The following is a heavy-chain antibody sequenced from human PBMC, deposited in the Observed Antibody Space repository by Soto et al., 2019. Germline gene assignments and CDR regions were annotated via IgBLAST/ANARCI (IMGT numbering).Heavy chain of an antibody. V-gene: IGHV4-34*01. CDR2: IDHSGST. Sequence: SETLSLTCAVYGGSFSGNYWSWIRQPPGKGLEWIGEIDHSGSTNYNPSLKSRVTISVDTSRNQFSLKLSSVTAADTAVYYCATAPVADNWFDPWGQGTLVTVSS. CDR1: GGSFSGNY. D-gene: IGHD6-19*01. CDR3: ATAPVADNWFDP. J-gene: IGHJ5*02.